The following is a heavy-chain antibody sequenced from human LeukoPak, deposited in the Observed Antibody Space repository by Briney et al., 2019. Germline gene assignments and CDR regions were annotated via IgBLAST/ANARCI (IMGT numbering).Heavy chain of an antibody. CDR3: ARDRSWGFYGGNSLYYYYYMDV. CDR2: IYTSGST. V-gene: IGHV4-61*02. Sequence: SQTLSLTCTVSGGSLSSGSYYWSWIWQPAGKGLEWIGRIYTSGSTNYNPSLKSRVTISVDTSKNQFSLKLSSVTAADTAVYYCARDRSWGFYGGNSLYYYYYMDVWGKGTTVTVSS. J-gene: IGHJ6*03. CDR1: GGSLSSGSYY. D-gene: IGHD4-23*01.